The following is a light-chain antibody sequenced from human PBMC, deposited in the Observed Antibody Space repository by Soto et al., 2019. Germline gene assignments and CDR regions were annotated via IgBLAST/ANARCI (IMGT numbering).Light chain of an antibody. J-gene: IGKJ3*01. CDR2: GTS. CDR1: PSVSSKY. CDR3: QQYGSSRFT. V-gene: IGKV3-20*01. Sequence: EIVLTQSPGTLSLSPGERATLSCRASPSVSSKYLAWYQQNPGQAPRVLIYGTSIRASGVPERLSGGGSGTDFTLAITRLEPEDFAVYYCQQYGSSRFTFGPGTKVDFK.